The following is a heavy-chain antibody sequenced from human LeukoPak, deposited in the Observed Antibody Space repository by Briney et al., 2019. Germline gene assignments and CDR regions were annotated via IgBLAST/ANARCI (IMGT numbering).Heavy chain of an antibody. CDR1: GFTFSSYS. D-gene: IGHD3-22*01. CDR3: ARDPTYYYDSSGYYREYYFDY. CDR2: ISSSSSYI. Sequence: GGSLRLSCAASGFTFSSYSMNWVRQAPGKGLEWVSSISSSSSYIYYADSVKGRFTISRDNAKNSLYLQMNSLRAEDTAVYYCARDPTYYYDSSGYYREYYFDYWGQGTLVTVSS. V-gene: IGHV3-21*01. J-gene: IGHJ4*02.